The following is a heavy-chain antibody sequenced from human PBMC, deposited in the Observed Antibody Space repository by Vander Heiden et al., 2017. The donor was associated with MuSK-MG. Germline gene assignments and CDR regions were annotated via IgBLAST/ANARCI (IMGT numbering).Heavy chain of an antibody. Sequence: EVQLLDSGGGLVQPGGSLRPPCEASGFTFSGYARSWGRQAPGKGLEWVSGISGSGSRTFYAESVKGRFTISRDNSNRTLYLLMNSLRAEDTAVYYCARDRISLVGATYKQWGQGTLVSVSS. V-gene: IGHV3-23*01. CDR1: GFTFSGYA. D-gene: IGHD1-26*01. CDR2: ISGSGSRT. J-gene: IGHJ4*02. CDR3: ARDRISLVGATYKQ.